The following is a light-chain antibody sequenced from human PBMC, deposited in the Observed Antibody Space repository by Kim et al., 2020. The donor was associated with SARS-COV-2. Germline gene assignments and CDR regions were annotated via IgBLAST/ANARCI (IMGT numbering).Light chain of an antibody. Sequence: QWVTISCSGISNHIYCSYYVSWYQQHPGRAPEVMIYDVNTRPSGVPDRFSGSRSGNTASLTISELQAEDEADYYCCSFGSPYIFRMFGGGTQLTVL. V-gene: IGLV2-11*03. J-gene: IGLJ3*02. CDR3: CSFGSPYIFRM. CDR2: DVN. CDR1: SNHIYCSYY.